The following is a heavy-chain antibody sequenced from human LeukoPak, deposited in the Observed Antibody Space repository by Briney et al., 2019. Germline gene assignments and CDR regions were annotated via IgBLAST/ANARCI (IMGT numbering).Heavy chain of an antibody. D-gene: IGHD3-22*01. CDR3: VRAVEYYYDSSGYAVDY. CDR1: GFTFARYS. J-gene: IGHJ4*02. V-gene: IGHV3-21*01. CDR2: ISSSSSNI. Sequence: GGSLRLSCAASGFTFARYSMNWVRQAPGKGLEWVSSISSSSSNIYYADSVTGRFTISRDNAKNSLYLQMNSLRAEYMAVYYCVRAVEYYYDSSGYAVDYWGQGTLVTVSS.